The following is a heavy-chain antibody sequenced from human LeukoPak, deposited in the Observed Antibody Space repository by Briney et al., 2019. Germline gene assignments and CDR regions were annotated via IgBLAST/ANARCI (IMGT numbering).Heavy chain of an antibody. CDR2: ISGSGGST. Sequence: GGSLRLSCAASGFTFSNYAMTWVRQAPGKGLEWVSGISGSGGSTYYADSVKGRFTISRDDSKNTLYLQMNSLRAEDTAVYYCAKTYYYGSGRTRYYYYYGMDVWGQGTTVTVSS. J-gene: IGHJ6*02. CDR1: GFTFSNYA. D-gene: IGHD3-10*01. V-gene: IGHV3-23*01. CDR3: AKTYYYGSGRTRYYYYYGMDV.